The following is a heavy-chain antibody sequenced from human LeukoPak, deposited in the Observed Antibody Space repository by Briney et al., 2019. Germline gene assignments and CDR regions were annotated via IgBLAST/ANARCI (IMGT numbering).Heavy chain of an antibody. CDR3: ARLTTSSYYYYGMDV. J-gene: IGHJ6*02. CDR1: GGSISSYY. Sequence: SETLSPTCTVSGGSISSYYWSWIRQPPGKGLEWIGYIYYSGSTNYNPSLKSRVTISVDTSKNQFSLKLSSVTAADTAVYYCARLTTSSYYYYGMDVWGQGTTVTVSS. V-gene: IGHV4-59*08. CDR2: IYYSGST. D-gene: IGHD4-11*01.